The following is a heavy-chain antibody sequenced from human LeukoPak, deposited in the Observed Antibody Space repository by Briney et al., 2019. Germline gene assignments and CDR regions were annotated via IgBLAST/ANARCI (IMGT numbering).Heavy chain of an antibody. CDR2: ISWDGGST. D-gene: IGHD6-19*01. CDR3: AKGYSSGWPLSDAFDI. J-gene: IGHJ3*02. CDR1: GFTFDDYA. Sequence: GGSLRLSFAASGFTFDDYAMHWVRQAPGKGLEWVSLISWDGGSTYYADSVKGRFTISRDNSKNSLYLQMNSLRAEDTALYYCAKGYSSGWPLSDAFDIWGQGTMVTVSS. V-gene: IGHV3-43D*03.